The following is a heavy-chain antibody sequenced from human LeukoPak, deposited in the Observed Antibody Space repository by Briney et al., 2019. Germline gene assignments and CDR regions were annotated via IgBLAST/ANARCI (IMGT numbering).Heavy chain of an antibody. D-gene: IGHD6-13*01. CDR3: ARSGTYQYSSTSDY. J-gene: IGHJ4*02. V-gene: IGHV4-39*07. CDR1: GDSISSGDYY. Sequence: SETLSLTCTVSGDSISSGDYYWSWIRQTPGKRLEWIGEIDHSGATNYNPSLKSRVTISLDTSKNQFSLKLTSVIAADTAVYFCARSGTYQYSSTSDYWGQGTLVTVSS. CDR2: IDHSGAT.